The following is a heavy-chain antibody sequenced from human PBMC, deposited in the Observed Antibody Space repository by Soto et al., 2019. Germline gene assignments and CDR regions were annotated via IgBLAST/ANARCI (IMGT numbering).Heavy chain of an antibody. CDR2: INAGNGNT. CDR3: ARDFGYGGNPVTNWFDP. Sequence: ASVKVSCKASGYTFTSYAMHWVRQAPGQRLEWMGWINAGNGNTKYSQKFQGRVTITRDTSASTAYMELSSLRSEDTAVYYCARDFGYGGNPVTNWFDPWGQGTLVTVS. V-gene: IGHV1-3*01. D-gene: IGHD2-15*01. CDR1: GYTFTSYA. J-gene: IGHJ5*02.